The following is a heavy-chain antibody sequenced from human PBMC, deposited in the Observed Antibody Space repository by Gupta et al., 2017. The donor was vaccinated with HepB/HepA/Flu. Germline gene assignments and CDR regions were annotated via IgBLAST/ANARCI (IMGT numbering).Heavy chain of an antibody. J-gene: IGHJ4*02. CDR1: GFTFCSYW. D-gene: IGHD3-22*01. CDR2: IKQDGSEK. Sequence: EVQLVESGGGVVQPGGSLSLSCAASGFTFCSYWMSWVRQAPGKGLEWVANIKQDGSEKYYVDSVKGRFTISRDNAKNSLYLQMNSLRAEDTAVYYCARERPTYYYDSSDTNYFDCWGQGTLVTVSS. V-gene: IGHV3-7*01. CDR3: ARERPTYYYDSSDTNYFDC.